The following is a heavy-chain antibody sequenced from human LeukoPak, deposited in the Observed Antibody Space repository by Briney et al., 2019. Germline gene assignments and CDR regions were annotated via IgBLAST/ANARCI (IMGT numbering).Heavy chain of an antibody. V-gene: IGHV3-23*01. CDR1: GFSFSSYA. Sequence: PGGSLRLSCAASGFSFSSYAMSWVRQAPGKGLEWVSAISGSGGSTYYADSVKGRFTIPRDNSKNTLYLQMNSLRAEDTAVYYCAKDRGPYGSGSPFDYWGQGTLVTVSS. CDR2: ISGSGGST. J-gene: IGHJ4*02. D-gene: IGHD3-10*01. CDR3: AKDRGPYGSGSPFDY.